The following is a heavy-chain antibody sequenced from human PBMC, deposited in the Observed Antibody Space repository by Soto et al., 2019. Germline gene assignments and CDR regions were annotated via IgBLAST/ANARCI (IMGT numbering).Heavy chain of an antibody. CDR1: GGSFSGYY. CDR3: ARYDSTGYYVDY. D-gene: IGHD3-22*01. V-gene: IGHV4-34*01. Sequence: SETLSLTWAVYGGSFSGYYWSWIRQPPGKGLEWIGKINHSGSTNYNPSLKSRVTISLDTSKNQFSLKLSSVTAADTAVYYCARYDSTGYYVDYWGQGTLVTVSS. CDR2: INHSGST. J-gene: IGHJ4*02.